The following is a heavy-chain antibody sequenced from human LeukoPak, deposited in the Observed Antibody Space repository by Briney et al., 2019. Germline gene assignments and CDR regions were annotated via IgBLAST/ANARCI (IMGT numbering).Heavy chain of an antibody. D-gene: IGHD5-12*01. V-gene: IGHV4-39*07. CDR1: GGSISSSSYY. Sequence: PSETLSLTCTVSGGSISSSSYYWGWIRQPPGKGLEWIGSIYYSGSTYYNPSLKSRVTISVDTSKNQFSLKLSSVTAADTAVYYCARVLNSGYDWSYYMDVWGKGTTVTVSS. J-gene: IGHJ6*03. CDR3: ARVLNSGYDWSYYMDV. CDR2: IYYSGST.